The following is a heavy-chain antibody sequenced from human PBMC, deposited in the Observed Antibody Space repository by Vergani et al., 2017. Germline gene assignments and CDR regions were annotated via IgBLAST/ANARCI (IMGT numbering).Heavy chain of an antibody. CDR3: ARDYREDYYDSSGTFDY. CDR2: IIPIFGTA. Sequence: VQLLESGGGLVQPGGSLRLSCAASGFTFSSYAISWVRQAPGQGLEWMGGIIPIFGTANYAQKFQGRVTITAEKSTSTAYMELSSLRSEDTAVYYCARDYREDYYDSSGTFDYWGQGTLVTVSS. D-gene: IGHD3-22*01. CDR1: GFTFSSYA. J-gene: IGHJ4*02. V-gene: IGHV1-69*06.